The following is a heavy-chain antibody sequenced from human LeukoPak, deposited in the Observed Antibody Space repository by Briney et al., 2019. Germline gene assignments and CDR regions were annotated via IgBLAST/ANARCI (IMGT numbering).Heavy chain of an antibody. CDR3: AKVQSDIVGAMFFAFDV. Sequence: GGSLRLSCGVSGFTFNSYSMNWVRQAPGKGLEWVASIIGSGSEMFYADSLKGRFTISRDNSENSLYLQMNSLRVEGTAVYYCAKVQSDIVGAMFFAFDVWGQGTMVSFSS. D-gene: IGHD1-26*01. CDR1: GFTFNSYS. V-gene: IGHV3-21*06. J-gene: IGHJ3*01. CDR2: IIGSGSEM.